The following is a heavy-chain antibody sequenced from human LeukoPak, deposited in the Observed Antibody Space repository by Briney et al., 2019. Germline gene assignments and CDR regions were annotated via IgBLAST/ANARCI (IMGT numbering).Heavy chain of an antibody. V-gene: IGHV3-48*03. CDR2: ISSSGSTI. Sequence: LSGGSLRLSCAASGFTFSSYEMNWVRQAPGKGLEWVSYISSSGSTIYYADSVKGRFTISRDNAKNSLYLQMNSLRAEDTAVYYCMVTTIFFDYWGQGTLVTVSS. CDR3: MVTTIFFDY. CDR1: GFTFSSYE. J-gene: IGHJ4*02. D-gene: IGHD4-17*01.